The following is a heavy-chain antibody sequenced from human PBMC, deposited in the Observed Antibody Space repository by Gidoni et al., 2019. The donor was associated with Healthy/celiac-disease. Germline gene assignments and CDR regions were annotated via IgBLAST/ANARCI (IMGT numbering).Heavy chain of an antibody. CDR1: AYTFTGYS. D-gene: IGHD1-26*01. Sequence: QVQLVQSGAEVKKPGASVKVSCTASAYTFTGYSIPWVRQAPGQGLEWMGWINPNSGGTNYAQKFQGRVTMTRETSISTAYMELSRLRFDDTAVYYCARDWWELYGYFQHWGQGTLVIVSS. CDR2: INPNSGGT. J-gene: IGHJ1*01. CDR3: ARDWWELYGYFQH. V-gene: IGHV1-2*02.